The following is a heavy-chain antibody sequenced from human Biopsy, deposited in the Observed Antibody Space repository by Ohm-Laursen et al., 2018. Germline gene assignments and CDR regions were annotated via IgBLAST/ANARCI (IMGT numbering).Heavy chain of an antibody. CDR3: GNEVHGRDY. J-gene: IGHJ4*02. Sequence: TLSLTCAVFGNTFSDYQWSWIRQPPGKGLEWIGQINQAGTTNYNPSLKSRVSISADASKYEFSLRLTSVTAADTAVYLCGNEVHGRDYWGLGAQVTVSS. D-gene: IGHD2-15*01. CDR1: GNTFSDYQ. V-gene: IGHV4-34*08. CDR2: INQAGTT.